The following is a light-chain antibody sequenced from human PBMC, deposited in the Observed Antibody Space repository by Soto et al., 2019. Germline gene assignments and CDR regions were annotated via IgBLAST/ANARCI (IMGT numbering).Light chain of an antibody. Sequence: DMQMTQSPSSLFASVGDRVTITCRASQGLSNKLAWYQQKPGKVPKLLIFAASTLQSGVPSRFSGSGSGTDFTFTISSLQPDDIATYYCLQYDVLPYTFGPGTRLEIK. J-gene: IGKJ5*01. CDR3: LQYDVLPYT. V-gene: IGKV1-27*01. CDR1: QGLSNK. CDR2: AAS.